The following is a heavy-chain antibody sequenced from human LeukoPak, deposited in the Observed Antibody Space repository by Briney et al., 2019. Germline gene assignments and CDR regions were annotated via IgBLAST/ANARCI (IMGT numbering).Heavy chain of an antibody. CDR2: INWNGGST. Sequence: GGSLRLSCAASGFTFDDYGMSWVRQAPGKGLEWVSGINWNGGSTGYADSVKGRFTISRDNAKNSLYLQMNSLRAEDTALYYCARYRDIVATISMRSYYYYMDVWGKGTTVTVSS. J-gene: IGHJ6*03. D-gene: IGHD5-12*01. V-gene: IGHV3-20*04. CDR3: ARYRDIVATISMRSYYYYMDV. CDR1: GFTFDDYG.